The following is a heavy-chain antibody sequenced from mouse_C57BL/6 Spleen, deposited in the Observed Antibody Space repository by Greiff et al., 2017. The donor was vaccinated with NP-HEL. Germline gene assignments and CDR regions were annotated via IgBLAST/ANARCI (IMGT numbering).Heavy chain of an antibody. J-gene: IGHJ1*03. Sequence: QVQLQQPGAELVKPGASVKLSCKASGYTFTSYWMHWVKQRPGQGLEWIGMIHPNSGSTNYNEKFKSKATLTVDKSSSTAYMQLSSLTSEDSAVYYCAREDYYGSSYWYFDVWGTGTTVTVPS. CDR3: AREDYYGSSYWYFDV. V-gene: IGHV1-64*01. CDR1: GYTFTSYW. CDR2: IHPNSGST. D-gene: IGHD1-1*01.